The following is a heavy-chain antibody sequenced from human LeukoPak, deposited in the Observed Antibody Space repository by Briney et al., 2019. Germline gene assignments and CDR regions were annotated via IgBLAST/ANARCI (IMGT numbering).Heavy chain of an antibody. CDR3: TTGYSSRWYYVSSYGGLFDY. D-gene: IGHD6-13*01. J-gene: IGHJ4*02. V-gene: IGHV3-15*01. CDR2: MKSKTDGGTT. Sequence: GGSLRLACAASGFTFSDAWMSWVRQAPGKGLEWVGRMKSKTDGGTTDYAAPVKGGFTISRDDSKNTLYLQLNSLKTEDTAVYYCTTGYSSRWYYVSSYGGLFDYWGQGTLVTVSS. CDR1: GFTFSDAW.